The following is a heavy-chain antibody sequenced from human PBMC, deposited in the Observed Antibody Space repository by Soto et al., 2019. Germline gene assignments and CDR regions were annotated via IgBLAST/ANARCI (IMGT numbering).Heavy chain of an antibody. Sequence: ASVKVSCKASGYTFTSYGISWVRQAPGQGLEWMGWISAYNGNTNYAQRLQGRVTMTTDTSTSTAYMELRSLRSDDTAVYYCAREGGYDFWSGHKTYYYYGMDVWGQGTTVTVSS. V-gene: IGHV1-18*01. CDR1: GYTFTSYG. CDR2: ISAYNGNT. CDR3: AREGGYDFWSGHKTYYYYGMDV. D-gene: IGHD3-3*01. J-gene: IGHJ6*02.